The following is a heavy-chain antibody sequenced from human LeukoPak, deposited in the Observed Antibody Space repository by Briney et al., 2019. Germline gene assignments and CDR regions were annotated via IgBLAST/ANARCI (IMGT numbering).Heavy chain of an antibody. V-gene: IGHV4-39*01. D-gene: IGHD6-13*01. CDR2: IYYSGST. CDR1: GGSISSRTYY. J-gene: IGHJ4*02. CDR3: ARGRRRGSSWHFDY. Sequence: PSETLSLTCSVSGGSISSRTYYWGWIRQPPGKGLEWIGSIYYSGSTYYNPSLKSRVTISVDTSKNQFSLKLSSVTAADTAVYYCARGRRRGSSWHFDYWGQGTLVTVSS.